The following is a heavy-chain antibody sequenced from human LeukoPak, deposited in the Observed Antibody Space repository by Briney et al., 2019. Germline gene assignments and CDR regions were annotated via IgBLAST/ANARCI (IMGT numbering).Heavy chain of an antibody. CDR1: GGSISSYY. CDR2: IYYSGST. CDR3: ARDSSGDAFDI. J-gene: IGHJ3*02. V-gene: IGHV4-59*01. D-gene: IGHD3-22*01. Sequence: SETLSLTCTVSGGSISSYYWSWIRQPPGKGLERIGYIYYSGSTNYNPSLKSRVTISVDTSKNQFSLKLSSVTAADTAVYYCARDSSGDAFDIWGQGTMVTVSS.